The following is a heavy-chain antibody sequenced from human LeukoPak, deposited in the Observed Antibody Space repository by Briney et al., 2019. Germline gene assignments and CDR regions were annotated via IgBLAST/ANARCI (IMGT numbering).Heavy chain of an antibody. D-gene: IGHD3-16*02. CDR2: IWYDGSNK. CDR1: GFTFSSYG. Sequence: GGSLRLSCAASGFTFSSYGMHWVRQAPGKGLEWVAVIWYDGSNKYYADSVKGRFTISRDNSKNTLCLQMNSLRAEDTAVYYCARDDYVWGSYHHFDYWGQGTLVTVSS. V-gene: IGHV3-33*01. J-gene: IGHJ4*02. CDR3: ARDDYVWGSYHHFDY.